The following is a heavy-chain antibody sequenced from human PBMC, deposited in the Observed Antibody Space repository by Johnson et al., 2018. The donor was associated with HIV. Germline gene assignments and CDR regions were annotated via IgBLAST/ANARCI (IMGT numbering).Heavy chain of an antibody. CDR2: IRGSGDST. CDR1: GFTFSSYA. CDR3: GRGRWSSGRRCGAFDI. Sequence: VQLVESGGGLVQPGGSLRLSCAASGFTFSSYAMSWVRQAPGKGLEWVSAIRGSGDSTYYADSVKGRFTINRDNSKNTLYLQMNSRRAEDTAVYYCGRGRWSSGRRCGAFDIWGQGTMVTVSS. V-gene: IGHV3-23*04. D-gene: IGHD6-25*01. J-gene: IGHJ3*02.